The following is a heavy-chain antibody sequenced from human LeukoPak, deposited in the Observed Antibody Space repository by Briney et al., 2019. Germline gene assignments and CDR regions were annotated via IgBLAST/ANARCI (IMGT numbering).Heavy chain of an antibody. D-gene: IGHD3-16*02. Sequence: SETLSLTCTVSGGSIRSYYWGWIRQPPGKGLEWIGSIYHSGSTYYNPSLKSRVTISVDTSKNQFSLKLSSVTAADTAVYYCARERRDYVWGSYRSLDVWGKGTTVTVSS. CDR3: ARERRDYVWGSYRSLDV. V-gene: IGHV4-38-2*02. J-gene: IGHJ6*04. CDR2: IYHSGST. CDR1: GGSIRSYY.